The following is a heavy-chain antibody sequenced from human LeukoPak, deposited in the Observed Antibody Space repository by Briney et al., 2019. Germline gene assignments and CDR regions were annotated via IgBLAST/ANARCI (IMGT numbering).Heavy chain of an antibody. V-gene: IGHV3-30*03. CDR2: ISYDGNNK. CDR1: GFTFSDYG. Sequence: GRSLRPSCAASGFTFSDYGMHWVRQAPGKGLDWVAVISYDGNNKYYADSVKGRFTISRDNSKNTLYLQMKSLRVEDTAVYYCASEGMDVWGQGTTVTVSS. J-gene: IGHJ6*02. CDR3: ASEGMDV.